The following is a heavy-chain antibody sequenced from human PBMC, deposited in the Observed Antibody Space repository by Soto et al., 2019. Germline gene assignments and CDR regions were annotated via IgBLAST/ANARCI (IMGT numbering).Heavy chain of an antibody. J-gene: IGHJ6*02. Sequence: GTMTLSCAASGFTFSNAWMSWVRQAPGKGLEWVGRIKSKTDGGTTDYAAPVKGRFTISRDDSKNTLYLQMNSLKTEDTAVYYCTTALYNWNYADLHNLYCGGDCYPYYCYGMAFWGPGTTVTVSS. CDR2: IKSKTDGGTT. CDR1: GFTFSNAW. D-gene: IGHD2-21*02. CDR3: TTALYNWNYADLHNLYCGGDCYPYYCYGMAF. V-gene: IGHV3-15*01.